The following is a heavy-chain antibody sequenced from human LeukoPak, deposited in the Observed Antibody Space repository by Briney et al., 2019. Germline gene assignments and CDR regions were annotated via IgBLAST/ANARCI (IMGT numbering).Heavy chain of an antibody. CDR2: ISSSSSYI. Sequence: GGSLRLSCAASRFTFSSYSMNWVRQAPGKGLEWVLSISSSSSYIYYADSVKGRFTISRDNAKNSLYLQMNSLRAEDTAVYYCARGAFPDYYDSSGPSANFDYWGQGTLVTVSS. D-gene: IGHD3-22*01. J-gene: IGHJ4*02. CDR1: RFTFSSYS. CDR3: ARGAFPDYYDSSGPSANFDY. V-gene: IGHV3-21*01.